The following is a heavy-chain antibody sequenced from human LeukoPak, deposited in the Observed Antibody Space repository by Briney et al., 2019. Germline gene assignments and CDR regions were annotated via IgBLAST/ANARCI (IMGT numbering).Heavy chain of an antibody. D-gene: IGHD6-6*01. CDR1: GFTFSSYG. Sequence: PGGSLRLSCAASGFTFSSYGMSWVRQAPGKGLEWVSAISGSGGSTYYADSVKGRFTISRDNSKNTLYLQMRAADTAVYYCARDKGTSYLSSFDYWGQGTLVTVSS. CDR3: ARDKGTSYLSSFDY. CDR2: ISGSGGST. J-gene: IGHJ4*02. V-gene: IGHV3-23*01.